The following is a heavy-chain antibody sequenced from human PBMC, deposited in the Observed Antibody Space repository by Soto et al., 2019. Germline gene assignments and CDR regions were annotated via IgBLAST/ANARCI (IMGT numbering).Heavy chain of an antibody. CDR1: GYSFTSLD. J-gene: IGHJ4*02. Sequence: QVQLVQSGAEVREPGASVKVSCKASGYSFTSLDINWVRQTTGQGLEWMGWMQPSSGRTGYAQKFKGRVTMTRDTSRNPAYMELSSLTSDDTAFYYCARGVTAGVDYWGQGTLVTVSS. CDR3: ARGVTAGVDY. V-gene: IGHV1-8*01. D-gene: IGHD1-26*01. CDR2: MQPSSGRT.